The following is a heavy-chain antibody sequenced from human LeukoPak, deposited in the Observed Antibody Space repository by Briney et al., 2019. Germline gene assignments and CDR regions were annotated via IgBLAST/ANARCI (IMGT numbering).Heavy chain of an antibody. CDR1: GFTFSSYS. J-gene: IGHJ6*03. Sequence: KPGGSLRLSCAASGFTFSSYSMNWVRQAPGKGLEWVSSISSSSSYIYYADSVKGRFTISRDNAKNSLYLQMNSLRAEDTAVYYCARADVGDPLWFRDITYYYYYYMNVWGKGTTVTVSS. D-gene: IGHD3-10*01. V-gene: IGHV3-21*01. CDR2: ISSSSSYI. CDR3: ARADVGDPLWFRDITYYYYYYMNV.